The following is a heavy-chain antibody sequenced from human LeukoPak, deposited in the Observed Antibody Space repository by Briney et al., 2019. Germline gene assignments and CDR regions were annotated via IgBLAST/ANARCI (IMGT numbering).Heavy chain of an antibody. J-gene: IGHJ4*02. V-gene: IGHV4-59*01. Sequence: PSETLSLTCTVSGGSISGYYWSWLRQPPGQGLEWIGYVHSSGTTSYSPSLKSRLTISVDTSKNQFPLMLTSVTAAYTAVYYCARFGVGGYLINWGQGTLVTVSS. CDR3: ARFGVGGYLIN. CDR1: GGSISGYY. CDR2: VHSSGTT. D-gene: IGHD3-10*01.